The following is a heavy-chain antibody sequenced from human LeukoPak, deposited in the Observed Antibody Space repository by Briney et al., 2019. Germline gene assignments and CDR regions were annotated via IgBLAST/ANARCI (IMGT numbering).Heavy chain of an antibody. Sequence: ASVKVSCKASGYTFTSYAMNWVRQAPGQGLEWMGWINTNTGNPTYAQGFTGRFVFSLDTSVSTAYLQISSLRAEDTAVYYCARESGGSGYDYERSDYWGQGTLVTVSS. D-gene: IGHD5-12*01. V-gene: IGHV7-4-1*02. CDR2: INTNTGNP. CDR1: GYTFTSYA. CDR3: ARESGGSGYDYERSDY. J-gene: IGHJ4*02.